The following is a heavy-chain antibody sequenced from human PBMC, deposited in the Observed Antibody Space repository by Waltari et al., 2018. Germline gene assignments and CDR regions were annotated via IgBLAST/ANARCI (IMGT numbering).Heavy chain of an antibody. CDR3: ARDRAYSSFDY. CDR1: GLTFSSSW. D-gene: IGHD5-18*01. Sequence: EMQLVESGGGLVQPGGSLRLSCADSGLTFSSSWMTWVRQAPGKGLERVAIINPDESAKYDLDSVEGRFTISRDNAKNSLYLQMNSLRAEDTAIYYCARDRAYSSFDYWGQGTLVTVSS. J-gene: IGHJ4*02. V-gene: IGHV3-7*01. CDR2: INPDESAK.